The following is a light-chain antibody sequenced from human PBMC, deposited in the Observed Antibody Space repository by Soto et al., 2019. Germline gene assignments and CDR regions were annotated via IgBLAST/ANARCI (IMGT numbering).Light chain of an antibody. CDR3: QQYGISPKT. V-gene: IGKV3-20*01. CDR1: QGVNSLF. Sequence: EIVFTQSPGTLSLSPGERATLSCRASQGVNSLFFGWHQQKPGQSPRLLIYGATNRAAGIPDRFSGSGSGTDFTLTISRLEPEDSAVYFCQQYGISPKTFGQGTKVDIK. J-gene: IGKJ1*01. CDR2: GAT.